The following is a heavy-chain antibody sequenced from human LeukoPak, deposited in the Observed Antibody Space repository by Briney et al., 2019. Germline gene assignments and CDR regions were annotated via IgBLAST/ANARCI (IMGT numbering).Heavy chain of an antibody. CDR3: ARPTAVTLVDAFNI. Sequence: GGSLRLSCAAAGFNLSSYWMTWVRQAPGKGLEWVANIKQDGTEKYCVDSVKGRFTISRDNAKNSLYLQMNSLRDVDTAVYFCARPTAVTLVDAFNIWGLGTMVTVSS. J-gene: IGHJ3*02. D-gene: IGHD4-17*01. CDR2: IKQDGTEK. V-gene: IGHV3-7*04. CDR1: GFNLSSYW.